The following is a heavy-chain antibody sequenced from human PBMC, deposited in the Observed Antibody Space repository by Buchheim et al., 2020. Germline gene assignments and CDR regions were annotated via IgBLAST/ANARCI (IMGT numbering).Heavy chain of an antibody. CDR3: AKERFGEFEAYYYYHGVDV. CDR1: GFTFSSYA. CDR2: ISGSGDNT. D-gene: IGHD3-10*01. J-gene: IGHJ6*02. Sequence: EVQLLESGGGLVQPGGSLRLSCAASGFTFSSYAMSWVRQAPGKGLEWVSTISGSGDNTYYADSVKGQFTISRDNSEDTVYFHMNGLRVEDSAVYFCAKERFGEFEAYYYYHGVDVWGHGTT. V-gene: IGHV3-23*01.